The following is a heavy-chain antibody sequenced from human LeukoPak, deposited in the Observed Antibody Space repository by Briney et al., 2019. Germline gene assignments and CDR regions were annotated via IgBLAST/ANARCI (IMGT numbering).Heavy chain of an antibody. CDR1: GFTFSSYG. CDR3: ANYYA. V-gene: IGHV3-30*18. Sequence: PGGSLRLSCAASGFTFSSYGMHWVRQAPGKGLEWVAVISYDGSNKYYADSVKGRFTISRDNYKNTLYLQMNSLRAEDTAAYYCANYYAWGQGTLVTVSS. J-gene: IGHJ5*02. CDR2: ISYDGSNK. D-gene: IGHD3-10*01.